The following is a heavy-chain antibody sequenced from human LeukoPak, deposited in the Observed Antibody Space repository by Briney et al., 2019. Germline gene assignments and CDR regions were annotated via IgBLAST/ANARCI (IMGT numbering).Heavy chain of an antibody. CDR3: ARGFCSDEICQVFTH. J-gene: IGHJ4*02. CDR1: GYTFNTYG. CDR2: ISAYSGNR. Sequence: ASVKVSCKASGYTFNTYGISWVRQAPGQGLEWVGWISAYSGNRHYAPNLQDRVTMTTDTSTNIAYMELRSLRSDDTALYYCARGFCSDEICQVFTHWGQGTLVTVSS. V-gene: IGHV1-18*01. D-gene: IGHD3-3*01.